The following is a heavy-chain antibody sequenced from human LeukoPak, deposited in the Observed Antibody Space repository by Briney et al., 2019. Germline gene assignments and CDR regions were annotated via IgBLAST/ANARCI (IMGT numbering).Heavy chain of an antibody. D-gene: IGHD5-12*01. CDR1: AGSISSGSW. J-gene: IGHJ4*02. CDR3: ARYRGASGYHFDY. Sequence: PSGTLSLTCAVSAGSISSGSWWNWVRQPPGKGLEWIGEIYHSGSTNYNPSLKSRVTISLDKSKNQFSVKLYSVTAADTAVYYCARYRGASGYHFDYWGQGTLVTVSS. CDR2: IYHSGST. V-gene: IGHV4-4*02.